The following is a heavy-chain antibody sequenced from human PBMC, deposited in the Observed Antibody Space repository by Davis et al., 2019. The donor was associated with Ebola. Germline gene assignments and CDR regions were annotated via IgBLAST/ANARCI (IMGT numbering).Heavy chain of an antibody. D-gene: IGHD3-3*01. Sequence: ASVKVSCKASGYTFTSFDINWVRQAPGQGLEWMGWINSNNGNTNYAHKLQGRLTMTTDTSTGTAYMELRSLRSDDTAVYYCARDQGGTIFGVVSFRWSFDYWGQGTLVTVSS. J-gene: IGHJ4*02. CDR2: INSNNGNT. V-gene: IGHV1-18*01. CDR3: ARDQGGTIFGVVSFRWSFDY. CDR1: GYTFTSFD.